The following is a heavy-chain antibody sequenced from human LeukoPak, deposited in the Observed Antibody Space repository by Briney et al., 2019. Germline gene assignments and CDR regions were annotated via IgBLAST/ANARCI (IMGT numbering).Heavy chain of an antibody. J-gene: IGHJ4*02. CDR3: ARVGLKYSGSYPLDY. CDR1: GFTFSSYW. CDR2: IKQDGSEK. D-gene: IGHD1-26*01. Sequence: PGGSLRLSCAASGFTFSSYWMSWVRQAPGKGLEWVANIKQDGSEKYYVDSVKGRFTIPRDNAKNSLYLQMNSLRAEDTAVYYCARVGLKYSGSYPLDYWGQGTLVTVSS. V-gene: IGHV3-7*01.